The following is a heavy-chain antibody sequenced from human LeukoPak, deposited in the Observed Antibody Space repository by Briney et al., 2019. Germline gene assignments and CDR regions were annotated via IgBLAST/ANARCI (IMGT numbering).Heavy chain of an antibody. CDR2: INPNSGGT. D-gene: IGHD3-9*01. V-gene: IGHV1-2*02. J-gene: IGHJ6*03. Sequence: ASVKVSCKASGYTFTGYYMHWVRQAPGQGLELMGWINPNSGGTDYAQKFQGRVTMTRDTSISTAYMELSRLRSDDTAVYYCATLGYFDTTRGYMDVWGKGTTVTVSS. CDR3: ATLGYFDTTRGYMDV. CDR1: GYTFTGYY.